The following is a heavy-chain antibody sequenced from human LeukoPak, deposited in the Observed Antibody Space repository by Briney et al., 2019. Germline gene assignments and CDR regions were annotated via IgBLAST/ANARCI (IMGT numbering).Heavy chain of an antibody. CDR2: IDYSGGST. CDR3: ARAVLWWLYYMDV. D-gene: IGHD2-21*01. J-gene: IGHJ6*03. CDR1: GFTLSSYE. Sequence: PGGSLRLSCTASGFTLSSYEMSWIRQAPGKGLEWVSSIDYSGGSTYYADSVKGRFTISRDNSKNTLYLQMGSLRAEDMAVYYCARAVLWWLYYMDVWGKGTTVTVSS. V-gene: IGHV3-66*01.